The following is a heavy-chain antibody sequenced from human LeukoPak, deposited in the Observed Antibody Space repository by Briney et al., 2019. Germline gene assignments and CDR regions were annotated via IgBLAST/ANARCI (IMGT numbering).Heavy chain of an antibody. CDR1: GGTFSSYA. CDR3: ARDRSPVEMATIGGWFDP. Sequence: ASVKVSCKASGGTFSSYAISWVRQAPGQGLEWMGRIIPIFGIANYAQKFQGRVTITAGKSTSTAYMELSSLRSEDTAVYYCARDRSPVEMATIGGWFDPWGQGTLVTVSS. D-gene: IGHD5-24*01. V-gene: IGHV1-69*04. CDR2: IIPIFGIA. J-gene: IGHJ5*02.